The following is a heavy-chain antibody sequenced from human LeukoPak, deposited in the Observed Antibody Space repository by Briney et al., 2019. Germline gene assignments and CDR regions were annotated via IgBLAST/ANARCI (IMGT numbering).Heavy chain of an antibody. Sequence: PGGSLRLSCAASGFTFSDYYMSWIRQAPGKGLEWVSYISSSGSTIYYADSVKGRFTISRDNTKNSLYLQMNSLRAEDTAVYYCASSSDSSGYLSNDAFDIWGQGTMVTVSS. D-gene: IGHD3-22*01. V-gene: IGHV3-11*04. CDR3: ASSSDSSGYLSNDAFDI. CDR2: ISSSGSTI. J-gene: IGHJ3*02. CDR1: GFTFSDYY.